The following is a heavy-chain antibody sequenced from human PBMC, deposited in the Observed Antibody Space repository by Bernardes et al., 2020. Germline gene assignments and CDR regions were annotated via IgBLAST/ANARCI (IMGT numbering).Heavy chain of an antibody. V-gene: IGHV3-53*01. CDR3: AGGHQEYYDFWSGVNNHAFDI. Sequence: GGSLRLSCAASGFTVSSNYMSWVRQAPGKGLEWVSVIYSGGSTYYADSVKGRFTISRDNSKNTLYLQMNSLRAEDTAVYYCAGGHQEYYDFWSGVNNHAFDIWGQGTMVTVSS. CDR2: IYSGGST. CDR1: GFTVSSNY. J-gene: IGHJ3*02. D-gene: IGHD3-3*01.